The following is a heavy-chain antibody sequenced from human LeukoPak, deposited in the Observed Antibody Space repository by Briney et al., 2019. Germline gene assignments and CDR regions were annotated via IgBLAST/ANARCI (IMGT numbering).Heavy chain of an antibody. CDR1: GYTFTSCG. CDR3: AREFSSGYYVRWFDP. Sequence: ASVKVSCKASGYTFTSCGISWVRQAPGQGLEWMGWISAYNGNTNYAQKLQGRVTMTTDTSTSTAYMELRSLRSDDTAVYYCAREFSSGYYVRWFDPWGQGTLVTVSS. D-gene: IGHD3-10*02. J-gene: IGHJ5*02. CDR2: ISAYNGNT. V-gene: IGHV1-18*01.